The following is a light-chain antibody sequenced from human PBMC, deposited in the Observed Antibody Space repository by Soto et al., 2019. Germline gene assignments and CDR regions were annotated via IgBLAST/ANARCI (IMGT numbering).Light chain of an antibody. CDR1: QSISRY. Sequence: DIQLTQSPSSLSASVGDRITITCRSSQSISRYLNWYQQRPGTAPKVLIFGANSLQSGVPSRFSGSGSGTEFTLTISSLQPEDFATYYCQQNYGTPNTFGQGTRLEIK. CDR3: QQNYGTPNT. CDR2: GAN. V-gene: IGKV1-39*01. J-gene: IGKJ5*01.